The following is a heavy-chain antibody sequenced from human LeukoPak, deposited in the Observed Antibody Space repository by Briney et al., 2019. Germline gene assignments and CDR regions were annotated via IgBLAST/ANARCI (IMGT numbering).Heavy chain of an antibody. J-gene: IGHJ4*02. CDR1: GFTFDDYA. CDR3: ARDREPYCGGDCYFDY. Sequence: PGGSLRLSCAASGFTFDDYAMHWVRQAPGKGLEWVSGISWNSGSIGYADSVKGRFTISRDNAKNSLYLQMNSLRAEDTAVYYCARDREPYCGGDCYFDYWGQGTLVTVSS. V-gene: IGHV3-9*01. D-gene: IGHD2-21*02. CDR2: ISWNSGSI.